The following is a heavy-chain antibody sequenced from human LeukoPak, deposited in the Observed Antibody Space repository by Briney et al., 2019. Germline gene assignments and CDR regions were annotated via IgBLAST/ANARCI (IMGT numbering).Heavy chain of an antibody. V-gene: IGHV3-23*01. CDR3: AGRGRRYFRD. CDR1: EFTFSSYA. Sequence: GGSLRLSCAASEFTFSSYAMTWVRQAPGKGLEWVSGISAGGGTTYYADSVKGRFTISRDNSKKTVYLQMNNLRAEDTAVYYCAGRGRRYFRDWGQGTLVTVSS. J-gene: IGHJ1*01. CDR2: ISAGGGTT.